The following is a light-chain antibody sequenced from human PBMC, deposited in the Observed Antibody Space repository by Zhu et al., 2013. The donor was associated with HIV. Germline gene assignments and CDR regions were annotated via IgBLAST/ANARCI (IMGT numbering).Light chain of an antibody. J-gene: IGKJ2*01. Sequence: EIVMTQFPATLSMSPGERATLSCRASQSVSSYLAWYQQKPGQAPRLLIYGASSRATGIPDRFSGSGSGTDFTLTISRLEPEDFAVYYCQQYGSSPMYTFGQGTKLEIK. CDR2: GAS. V-gene: IGKV3-20*01. CDR3: QQYGSSPMYT. CDR1: QSVSSY.